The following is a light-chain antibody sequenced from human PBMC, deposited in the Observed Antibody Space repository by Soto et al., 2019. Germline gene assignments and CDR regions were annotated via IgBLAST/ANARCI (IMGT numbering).Light chain of an antibody. J-gene: IGKJ3*01. CDR1: QDVSRY. Sequence: DIQLTQSPSFLSASVGDRVTITCRASQDVSRYLAWYQQKPGKAPNLLIYAASTVRSGVPSRFIGCGSAAEFSVTSSSLRPENFTTHYCQQLNSYVFAFGPGTKVYIK. V-gene: IGKV1-9*01. CDR3: QQLNSYVFA. CDR2: AAS.